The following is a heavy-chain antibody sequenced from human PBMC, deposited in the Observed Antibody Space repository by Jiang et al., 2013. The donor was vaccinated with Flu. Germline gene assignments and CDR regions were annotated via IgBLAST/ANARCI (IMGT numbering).Heavy chain of an antibody. Sequence: GSGLVKPSETLSLTRTVSGDSISTYNWNWIRQPPGKGLEWIAYIYSGGSTQYNPYYNPSLKSRVTISVDTSKNQFSLKLRSVTAADTAVYYCARRVDASGKYPHLNWFDPVGQGIRGHRLR. V-gene: IGHV4-59*12. D-gene: IGHD3-10*01. CDR2: IYSGGSTQYNP. J-gene: IGHJ5*02. CDR1: GDSISTYN. CDR3: ARRVDASGKYPHLNWFDP.